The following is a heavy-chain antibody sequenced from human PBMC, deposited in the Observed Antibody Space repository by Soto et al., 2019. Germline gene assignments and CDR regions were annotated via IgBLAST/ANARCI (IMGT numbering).Heavy chain of an antibody. V-gene: IGHV4-34*01. Sequence: SETLSLTCVVSGGSFSGYYWNWIRQPPGKGLEWIGEINHSGSTNYNPSLKSRVTISVDTSKNQLSLMLSSVTAADTAMYYCAVRYCSSTSCSTLDSWGQGTLVTVSS. D-gene: IGHD2-2*01. J-gene: IGHJ4*02. CDR1: GGSFSGYY. CDR3: AVRYCSSTSCSTLDS. CDR2: INHSGST.